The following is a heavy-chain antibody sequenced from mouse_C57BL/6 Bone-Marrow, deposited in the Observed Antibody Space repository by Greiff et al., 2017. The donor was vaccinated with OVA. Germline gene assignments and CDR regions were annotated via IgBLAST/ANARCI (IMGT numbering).Heavy chain of an antibody. J-gene: IGHJ3*01. Sequence: EVKLMESGPGLVKPSQSLSLTCSVTGYSITSGYYWNWIRQFPGNKLAWMGYISYDGSNNYNPSLKNRFSITRDTSKNQCFLKLNSVTTEDTATYYCARSNGAWFAYWGQGTLVTVSA. CDR3: ARSNGAWFAY. CDR1: GYSITSGYY. V-gene: IGHV3-6*01. D-gene: IGHD4-1*01. CDR2: ISYDGSN.